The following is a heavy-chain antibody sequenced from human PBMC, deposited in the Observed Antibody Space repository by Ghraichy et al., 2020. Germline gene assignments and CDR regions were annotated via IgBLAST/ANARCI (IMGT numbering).Heavy chain of an antibody. CDR3: ARDISLWKNWNDVHWFDP. V-gene: IGHV4-59*01. J-gene: IGHJ5*02. Sequence: SETLSLTCTVSGGSMSRYWWSWIRQPPGKGLEWIGYIYYSGSTNYNPSLKSRVTISIDTSKNQFSLKLSSVTAADTAVYYCARDISLWKNWNDVHWFDPWGRGTLVAVSS. CDR1: GGSMSRYW. D-gene: IGHD1-1*01. CDR2: IYYSGST.